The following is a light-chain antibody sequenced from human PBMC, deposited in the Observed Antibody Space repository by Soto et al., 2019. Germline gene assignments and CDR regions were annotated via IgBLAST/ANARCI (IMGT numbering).Light chain of an antibody. CDR3: KQRSNWRLT. CDR1: QSVSSY. Sequence: EIVLTQSPATLSLSPGERDTLSCRASQSVSSYLAWYQQKPGQAPRLLIYDASNRATGIPARCSGSASGTDSTLSISSLPPEYFAFYYGKQRSNWRLTFGGGTKVEIK. V-gene: IGKV3-11*01. J-gene: IGKJ4*01. CDR2: DAS.